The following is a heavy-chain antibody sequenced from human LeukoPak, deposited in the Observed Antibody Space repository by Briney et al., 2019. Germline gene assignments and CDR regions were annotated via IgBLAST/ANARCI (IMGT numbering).Heavy chain of an antibody. Sequence: SETLSLTCTVSGGSISSGSYYWSWIRQPPGKGLEWIGEINHSGSTNYNPSLKSRVTISVDTSKNQFSLKLSSVTAADTAVYYCAREGSYGSGSYYNPIAALGWFDPWGQGTLVTVSS. D-gene: IGHD3-10*01. V-gene: IGHV4-39*07. CDR3: AREGSYGSGSYYNPIAALGWFDP. CDR2: INHSGST. J-gene: IGHJ5*02. CDR1: GGSISSGSYY.